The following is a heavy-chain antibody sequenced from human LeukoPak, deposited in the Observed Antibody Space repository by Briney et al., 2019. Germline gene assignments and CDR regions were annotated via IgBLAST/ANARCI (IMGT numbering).Heavy chain of an antibody. D-gene: IGHD6-19*01. Sequence: PGGSLRLSCAASGFTFSSYAMSWVRQAPGKGLEWVSVIYSGGSTYYADSVRGRFTISRDNSRNTVYLQMNSLRAEDTAVYYCARWDIAVAGLDCWGQGTLVTVSP. CDR2: IYSGGST. J-gene: IGHJ4*02. CDR1: GFTFSSYA. V-gene: IGHV3-66*01. CDR3: ARWDIAVAGLDC.